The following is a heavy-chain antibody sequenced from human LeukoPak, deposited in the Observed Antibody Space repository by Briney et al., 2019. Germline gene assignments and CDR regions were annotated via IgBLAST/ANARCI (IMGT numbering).Heavy chain of an antibody. V-gene: IGHV3-23*01. D-gene: IGHD5-12*01. CDR1: GFTFSSYA. J-gene: IGHJ4*02. CDR2: ISGSGGSA. CDR3: GRGRPRGYSGYVIDY. Sequence: GGSLRLSCAESGFTFSSYAMSWVRQAPGKGLEWVSGISGSGGSAYNADSVKGRFTLSRYNAKNTLYLQMNSLRAEDTAAFYCGRGRPRGYSGYVIDYWGQGTPITVSS.